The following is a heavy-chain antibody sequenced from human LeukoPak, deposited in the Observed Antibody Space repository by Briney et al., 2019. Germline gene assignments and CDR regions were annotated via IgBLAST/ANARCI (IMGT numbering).Heavy chain of an antibody. CDR1: GGSFSGYY. CDR3: ARGIPGMAARPDRWFDP. CDR2: INHSGST. J-gene: IGHJ5*02. D-gene: IGHD6-6*01. Sequence: SETLSLTCAVYGGSFSGYYWSWIRQPPGKGLEGIWEINHSGSTNYNPSLKSRVIISVDTSKNQFSLKLSSVTAADTAVYYCARGIPGMAARPDRWFDPWGQGTLVTVSS. V-gene: IGHV4-34*01.